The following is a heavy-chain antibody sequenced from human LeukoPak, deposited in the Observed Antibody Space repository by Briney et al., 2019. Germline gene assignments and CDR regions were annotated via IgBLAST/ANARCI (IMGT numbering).Heavy chain of an antibody. J-gene: IGHJ4*02. Sequence: ASVKVSCKASGYTFTGSYMHWVRQAPGQGLEWMGWINPNSGDTNYAQKFQGRVTMTRDPSISTAYMALTRLRSDDTAVYYCARDAWLVGTTNLYYFDYWGQGTLVTVSS. V-gene: IGHV1-2*02. CDR2: INPNSGDT. CDR3: ARDAWLVGTTNLYYFDY. CDR1: GYTFTGSY. D-gene: IGHD1-26*01.